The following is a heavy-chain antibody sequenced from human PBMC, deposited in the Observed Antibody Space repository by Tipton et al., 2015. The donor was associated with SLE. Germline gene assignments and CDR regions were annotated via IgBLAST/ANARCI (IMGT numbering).Heavy chain of an antibody. CDR1: GGSISSLSYY. CDR3: ASFRYCDDSGCMEAFDV. Sequence: TLSLTCTVSGGSISSLSYYWGWIRQPPGKGLEWIGNVYYTGKTYYNPSLKSRLTISVDTSKNHFSLRLTSLTAADTAVYYCASFRYCDDSGCMEAFDVWGQGSLVPVSP. V-gene: IGHV4-39*02. J-gene: IGHJ3*01. CDR2: VYYTGKT. D-gene: IGHD3-9*01.